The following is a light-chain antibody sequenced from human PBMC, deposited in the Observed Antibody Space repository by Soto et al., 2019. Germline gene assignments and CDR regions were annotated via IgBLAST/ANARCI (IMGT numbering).Light chain of an antibody. CDR1: QDISNY. CDR3: QQTYIAPRT. J-gene: IGKJ1*01. Sequence: DIQMTQSPSSLSASVGDRVTITFQASQDISNYLNWYQQKPGKAPNVLIYAASSLQGGVPSRFSGSGSGTDFTLTISSLQPEDFGTYYCQQTYIAPRTFGQGTKVDIK. CDR2: AAS. V-gene: IGKV1-39*01.